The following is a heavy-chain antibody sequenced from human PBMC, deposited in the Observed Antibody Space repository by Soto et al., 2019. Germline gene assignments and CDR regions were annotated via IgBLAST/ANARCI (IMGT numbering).Heavy chain of an antibody. CDR2: IYWDDDK. CDR1: GFSLSTSGVG. Sequence: QITLKESGPTLVKPTQTLTLTCTFSGFSLSTSGVGVGWIRQPPGKALEWLALIYWDDDKRYSPSLKSRLTIXXXTXENQVVLTMTNMDPVDTATYYCAHSALPMITFGGVGVTGYDYWGQGTLVTVSS. V-gene: IGHV2-5*02. J-gene: IGHJ4*02. D-gene: IGHD3-16*01. CDR3: AHSALPMITFGGVGVTGYDY.